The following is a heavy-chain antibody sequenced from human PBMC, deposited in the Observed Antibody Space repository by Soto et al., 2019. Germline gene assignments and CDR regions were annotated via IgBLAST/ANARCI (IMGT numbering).Heavy chain of an antibody. V-gene: IGHV4-59*08. J-gene: IGHJ4*02. Sequence: QVQLQESGRGLVKPSETLSLTCTVTGGSTSSYYWSWLRQPPGKGLEWIGYNSYSGSTDYNPSLKSRVTISVDTSKNQFSLKLSSATAADTAVYYCARHGGSYSFDYWGQGTLVTVSS. CDR2: NSYSGST. CDR3: ARHGGSYSFDY. D-gene: IGHD1-26*01. CDR1: GGSTSSYY.